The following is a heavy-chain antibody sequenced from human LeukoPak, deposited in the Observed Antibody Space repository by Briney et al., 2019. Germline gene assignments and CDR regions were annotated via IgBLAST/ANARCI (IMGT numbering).Heavy chain of an antibody. CDR1: GGSISSYY. CDR2: IYYSGST. J-gene: IGHJ6*03. D-gene: IGHD1-26*01. CDR3: ARSVGATRSYYYYMDV. V-gene: IGHV4-59*01. Sequence: SETLSLTCTVSGGSISSYYWSWVRQPPGKGLEWIGYIYYSGSTNYNPSLKSRVTISVDTSKNQFSLKLSSVTAADTAVYYCARSVGATRSYYYYMDVWGKGTTVTISS.